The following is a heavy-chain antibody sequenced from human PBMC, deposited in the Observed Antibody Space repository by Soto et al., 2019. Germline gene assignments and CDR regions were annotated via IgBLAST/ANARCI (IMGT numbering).Heavy chain of an antibody. CDR1: GGSFSGYY. J-gene: IGHJ4*02. D-gene: IGHD3-22*01. Sequence: DTLSLTCAVYGGSFSGYYWSWIRQPPGKGLEWIGEINHSGSTNYNPSLKSRVTISVDTSKNQFSLKLSSVTAADTAVYYCARGRGPDYYDSSGYYGYFDYWGQGTLVTVSS. V-gene: IGHV4-34*01. CDR2: INHSGST. CDR3: ARGRGPDYYDSSGYYGYFDY.